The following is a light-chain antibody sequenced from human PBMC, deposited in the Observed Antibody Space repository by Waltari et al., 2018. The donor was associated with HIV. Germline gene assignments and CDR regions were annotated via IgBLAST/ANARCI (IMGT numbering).Light chain of an antibody. J-gene: IGKJ4*01. CDR1: QSVSNN. V-gene: IGKV3-11*01. CDR3: QQRSNWPRLT. CDR2: DAS. Sequence: EILLTQSPVTLSLSPGQRATLSCRASQSVSNNLAWYQQKPGQAPRLLIYDASNRATGIPARFSASGSGTDFSLTISSLEAEDFAVYYCQQRSNWPRLTFGGGTKVEIK.